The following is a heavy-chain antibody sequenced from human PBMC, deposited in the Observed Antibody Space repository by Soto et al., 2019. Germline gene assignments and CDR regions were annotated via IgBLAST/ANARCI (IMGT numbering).Heavy chain of an antibody. D-gene: IGHD3-10*01. CDR3: ARDPYYGSGSYNYYYYYYMDV. V-gene: IGHV3-48*01. J-gene: IGHJ6*03. Sequence: GGSLRLSCAASGFTFSSYSMNWVRQAPGKGLEWVSYISSSSSTIYYADSVKGRFTISRDNAKNSLYLQMNSLRAEDTAVYYCARDPYYGSGSYNYYYYYYMDVWGKGTTVTVSS. CDR2: ISSSSSTI. CDR1: GFTFSSYS.